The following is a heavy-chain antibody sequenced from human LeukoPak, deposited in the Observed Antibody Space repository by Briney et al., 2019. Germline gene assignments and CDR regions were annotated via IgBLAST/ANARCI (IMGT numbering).Heavy chain of an antibody. V-gene: IGHV4-34*01. CDR2: INHSGST. CDR1: GGSFSGYY. D-gene: IGHD5-12*01. CDR3: TRHRGYSKVDY. J-gene: IGHJ4*02. Sequence: PSETLSLTCAGYGGSFSGYYWSWIRQPPGKGLEWIGEINHSGSTNYNPSLKSRVTISVDTSKNQFSLKLSSVTAADTAVYYCTRHRGYSKVDYWGQGTLVTVSS.